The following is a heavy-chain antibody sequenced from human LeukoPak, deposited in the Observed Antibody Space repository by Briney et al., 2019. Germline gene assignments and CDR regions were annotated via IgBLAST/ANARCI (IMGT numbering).Heavy chain of an antibody. CDR3: ARRYYYYYGMDV. CDR2: INHSGST. V-gene: IGHV4-34*01. Sequence: SETLSLTCAVYGGSFSGHYWSWIRQPPGKGLEWIGEINHSGSTNYNPSLKSRVTISVDTSKNQFSLKLSSVTAADTAVYYCARRYYYYYGMDVWGKGTTVTVSS. CDR1: GGSFSGHY. J-gene: IGHJ6*04.